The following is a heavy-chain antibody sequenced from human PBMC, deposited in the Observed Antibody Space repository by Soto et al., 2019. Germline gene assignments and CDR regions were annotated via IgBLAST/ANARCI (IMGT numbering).Heavy chain of an antibody. J-gene: IGHJ4*02. V-gene: IGHV3-21*01. CDR1: GFTFSSYS. Sequence: GGSLRLSCAASGFTFSSYSMNWVRQAPGKGLEWVSSISSSSSYIYYADSVKGRFTISRDNAKNSLYLQMNSLRAEDTAVYYFARYYDLLAGPGYWGQGTLVTVSS. CDR2: ISSSSSYI. CDR3: ARYYDLLAGPGY. D-gene: IGHD3-9*01.